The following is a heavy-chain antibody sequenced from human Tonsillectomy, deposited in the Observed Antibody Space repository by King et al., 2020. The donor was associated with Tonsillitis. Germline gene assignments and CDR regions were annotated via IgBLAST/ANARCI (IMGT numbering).Heavy chain of an antibody. CDR3: ARDQPDFWSCYYTFISPPYFDY. CDR2: ISSSGSTI. V-gene: IGHV3-11*01. Sequence: VQLVESGGGLVKPGGSLRLSCAASGFTFSDYYMSWIRQAPGKGLEWVSYISSSGSTIYYADSVKGRFTISRDNAKNSLYLQMNSLRAEDTAVYYCARDQPDFWSCYYTFISPPYFDYWGQGTLVTVSS. J-gene: IGHJ4*02. CDR1: GFTFSDYY. D-gene: IGHD3-3*01.